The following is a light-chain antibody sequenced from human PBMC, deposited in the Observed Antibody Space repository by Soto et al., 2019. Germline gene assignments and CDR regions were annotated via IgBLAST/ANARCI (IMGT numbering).Light chain of an antibody. CDR3: QSYDGSLSAVV. J-gene: IGLJ2*01. CDR1: SSNIGAGFD. CDR2: SNI. V-gene: IGLV1-40*01. Sequence: QSVLTQPPSVSGAPGQRVTISCTGSSSNIGAGFDVHWYQQLPGTAPKLLIYSNINRPSGVPDRFSGSKSGTSASLAITGLQADDEADYYCQSYDGSLSAVVFGGGTKLTVL.